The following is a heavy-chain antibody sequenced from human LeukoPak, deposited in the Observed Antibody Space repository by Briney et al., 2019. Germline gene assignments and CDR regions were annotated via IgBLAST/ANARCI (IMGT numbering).Heavy chain of an antibody. D-gene: IGHD3-22*01. CDR3: AREDGYYYDSSGYSTLFDY. CDR2: ISSSGSTI. Sequence: GGSLRLSCAASGFTFSSYEMNWVRQAPGKGLEWVSYISSSGSTIYYADSVNGRFTISRDNAKNSLYLQMNSLRAEDTAVYYCAREDGYYYDSSGYSTLFDYWGQGTLVTVSS. CDR1: GFTFSSYE. J-gene: IGHJ4*02. V-gene: IGHV3-48*03.